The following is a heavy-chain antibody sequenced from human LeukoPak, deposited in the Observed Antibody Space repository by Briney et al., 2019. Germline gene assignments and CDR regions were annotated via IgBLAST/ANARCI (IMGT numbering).Heavy chain of an antibody. CDR3: ARNRGYSYGTDAFDI. J-gene: IGHJ3*02. Sequence: GGSLRLSCAASGFTFSSYSMNWVRQAPGKGLEWVSYISSSSSTIYYADSVKGRFTISRDNAKNSLYLQMNSLRAEDTAVYYCARNRGYSYGTDAFDIWGQGTMVTVSS. D-gene: IGHD5-18*01. V-gene: IGHV3-48*04. CDR1: GFTFSSYS. CDR2: ISSSSSTI.